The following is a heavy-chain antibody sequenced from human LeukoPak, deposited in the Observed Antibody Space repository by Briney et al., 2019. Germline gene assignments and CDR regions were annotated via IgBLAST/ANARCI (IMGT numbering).Heavy chain of an antibody. CDR2: VKADGRET. CDR1: GFNPRHYW. CDR3: ARDRRPDDAFDI. Sequence: GGSLRLSCETSGFNPRHYWMSWVRQAPGKGLEWVANVKADGRETYYVDSVKGRFTISRDNAKNSLYLQMNSLRAEDTAVYYCARDRRPDDAFDIWGQGTMVTVSS. V-gene: IGHV3-7*03. J-gene: IGHJ3*02.